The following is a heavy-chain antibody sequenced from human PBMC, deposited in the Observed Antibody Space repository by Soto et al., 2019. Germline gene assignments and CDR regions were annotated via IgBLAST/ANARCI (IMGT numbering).Heavy chain of an antibody. Sequence: QVQLVESGGGVVQPGTSLRLSCAASGFTFSNYGIHWVRQAPGKGLEWVALIWYDGSNKYYAQSVKGRFNITRDNSNNTVYLQMNSLRAEDTAVYYCARPRRAFSTNWDSDSWGQGTLVSVSS. CDR2: IWYDGSNK. J-gene: IGHJ4*02. CDR1: GFTFSNYG. CDR3: ARPRRAFSTNWDSDS. V-gene: IGHV3-33*08. D-gene: IGHD6-13*01.